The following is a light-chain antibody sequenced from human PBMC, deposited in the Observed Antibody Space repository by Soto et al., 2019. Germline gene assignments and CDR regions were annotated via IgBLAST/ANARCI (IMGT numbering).Light chain of an antibody. V-gene: IGKV3-11*01. Sequence: EIVLTQSPGTLSLSPGERATLSCRSSQSVSSLYLAWFQQKPGQAPRLLIYDASNRATGIPARFSGSGSGTDFTLTISSLEPDDFAVYYCQQRADWPITFGQGTRLEIK. CDR1: QSVSSLY. CDR3: QQRADWPIT. J-gene: IGKJ5*01. CDR2: DAS.